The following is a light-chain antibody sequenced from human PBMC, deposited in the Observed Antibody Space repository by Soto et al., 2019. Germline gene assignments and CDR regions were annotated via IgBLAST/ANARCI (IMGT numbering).Light chain of an antibody. CDR3: QQSYSTPT. Sequence: DIQVTQSPSSLSASVGDRVTITCRASQSIGTYLNWYHQKPGKVPQLLIYGASTLQSGVPSRFSASGSGTHFTLTINSLQPEDFGTYSCQQSYSTPTFGQGTKVDIK. CDR1: QSIGTY. V-gene: IGKV1-39*01. CDR2: GAS. J-gene: IGKJ1*01.